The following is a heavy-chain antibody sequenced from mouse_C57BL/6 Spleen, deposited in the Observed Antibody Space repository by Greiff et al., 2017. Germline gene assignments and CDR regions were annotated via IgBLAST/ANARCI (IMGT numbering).Heavy chain of an antibody. D-gene: IGHD2-5*01. CDR1: GFTFSSYA. V-gene: IGHV5-4*03. Sequence: EVMLVESGGGLVKPGGSLKLSCAASGFTFSSYAMSWVRQTPEKRLEWVATISDGGSYTYYPDNVKGRFTISRDNAKNNLYLQMSHLKSEDTAMYYCARRDIVTLDYWGQGTTLTVSS. CDR2: ISDGGSYT. J-gene: IGHJ2*01. CDR3: ARRDIVTLDY.